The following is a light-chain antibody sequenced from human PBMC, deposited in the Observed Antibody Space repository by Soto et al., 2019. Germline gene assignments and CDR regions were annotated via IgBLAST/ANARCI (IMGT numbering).Light chain of an antibody. CDR1: QNVGTS. Sequence: EIVLTQSPATLSLSPGERSTLSCRAGQNVGTSLVWSQQKPGQSPRLLIYDASHRATGVPARFSGSGSGTDFTLTISSLEAEDSAVYYCQQRSVWPITFGQGTRLEIK. V-gene: IGKV3-11*01. CDR3: QQRSVWPIT. J-gene: IGKJ5*01. CDR2: DAS.